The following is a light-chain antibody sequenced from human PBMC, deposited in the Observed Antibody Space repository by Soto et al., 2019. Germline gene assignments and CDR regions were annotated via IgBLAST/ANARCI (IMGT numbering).Light chain of an antibody. Sequence: EIVMTQSPATLSVSPGERATLSCRASQSVNSNLAWYQQKPGQGPRLLIYGASTRATGIPDRFSGSGSGTDFTLTISGLEPEDFAVYYCQQYGSSPWTFGQGTKVDIK. CDR1: QSVNSN. J-gene: IGKJ1*01. CDR3: QQYGSSPWT. V-gene: IGKV3-20*01. CDR2: GAS.